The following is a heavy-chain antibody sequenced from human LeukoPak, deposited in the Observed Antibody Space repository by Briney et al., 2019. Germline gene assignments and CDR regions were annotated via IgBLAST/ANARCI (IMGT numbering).Heavy chain of an antibody. CDR3: ARVGDFWSGTFDY. J-gene: IGHJ4*02. D-gene: IGHD3-3*01. V-gene: IGHV4-39*07. Sequence: SETLSLTCTVSGGSISSSSYYWGWIRQPPGKGLEWIGSIYYSGSTYYNPSLKSRVTISVDTSKNQFSLKLSSVTAADTAVYYCARVGDFWSGTFDYWGQGTLVTVSS. CDR1: GGSISSSSYY. CDR2: IYYSGST.